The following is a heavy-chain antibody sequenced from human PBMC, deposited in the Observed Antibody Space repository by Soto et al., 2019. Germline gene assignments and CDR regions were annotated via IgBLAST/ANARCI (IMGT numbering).Heavy chain of an antibody. CDR2: INSDGSST. CDR3: ASSRMNCFDP. CDR1: GFTFSSYW. V-gene: IGHV3-74*01. Sequence: GGSLRLCCTASGFTFSSYWMHWVRQAPGKGLVWVSRINSDGSSTSYADSVKGRFTISRDNAKNTLYLQMNSLRAEDTAMYYCASSRMNCFDPWGQGTLVTVSS. J-gene: IGHJ5*02.